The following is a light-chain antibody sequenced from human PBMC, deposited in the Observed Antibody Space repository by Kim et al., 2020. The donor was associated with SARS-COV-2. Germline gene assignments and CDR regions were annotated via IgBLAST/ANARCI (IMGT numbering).Light chain of an antibody. CDR1: ESVSTY. CDR2: DAS. Sequence: ALTPGERATLSCMASESVSTYLAWHQQKPGQPPRLLISDASNRAAGIPARFSGSGSGTDFTLTISSLEPEDFAVYYCQQRRKSITFGQGTRLEIK. V-gene: IGKV3-11*01. CDR3: QQRRKSIT. J-gene: IGKJ5*01.